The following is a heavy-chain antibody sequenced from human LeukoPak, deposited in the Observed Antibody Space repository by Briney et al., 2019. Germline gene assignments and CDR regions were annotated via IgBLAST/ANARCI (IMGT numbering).Heavy chain of an antibody. D-gene: IGHD3-3*01. V-gene: IGHV3-21*01. CDR1: GFTFSSYS. J-gene: IGHJ6*02. Sequence: GGSLRLSCAASGFTFSSYSMNWVRQAPGKGLEWVSFISSSSSYIYYADSVKGRFTISRDNAKNSLYLQMNSLRAEDTAVYYCARDHITIFGVVIASIYGMDVWGQGTTVTVSS. CDR3: ARDHITIFGVVIASIYGMDV. CDR2: ISSSSSYI.